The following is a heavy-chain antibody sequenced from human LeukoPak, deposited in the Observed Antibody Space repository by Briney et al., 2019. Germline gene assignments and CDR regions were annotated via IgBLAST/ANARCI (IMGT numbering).Heavy chain of an antibody. J-gene: IGHJ4*02. Sequence: GGSLRLSCAASGFTVSSNYMSWVRQAPGKGLEWVGFIRSKAYGGTTEYAASVKGRFTISRDDSKSIVYLQMNSLKIGDTAVYFCTRDPWNWGQGTLVTVSS. V-gene: IGHV3-49*04. CDR1: GFTVSSNY. CDR3: TRDPWN. D-gene: IGHD1-1*01. CDR2: IRSKAYGGTT.